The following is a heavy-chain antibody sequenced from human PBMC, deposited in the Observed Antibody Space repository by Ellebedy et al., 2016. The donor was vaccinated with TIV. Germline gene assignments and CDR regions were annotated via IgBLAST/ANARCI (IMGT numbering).Heavy chain of an antibody. V-gene: IGHV3-66*01. D-gene: IGHD2-15*01. CDR1: GFTVSSNY. J-gene: IGHJ4*02. CDR2: IYSGGST. Sequence: GESLKISCAASGFTVSSNYMTWVRQAPGKGLEWVSIIYSGGSTYYADSVKDRFTISRDNSKNTLYLQMSSLRVEDTAVYYCARGWSTPDSWGQGTLVIVSS. CDR3: ARGWSTPDS.